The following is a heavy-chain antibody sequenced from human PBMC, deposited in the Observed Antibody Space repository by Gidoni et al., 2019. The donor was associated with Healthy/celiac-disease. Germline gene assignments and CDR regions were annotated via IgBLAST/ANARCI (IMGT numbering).Heavy chain of an antibody. CDR1: GGTFSSYA. CDR3: ARGGYYDSSGYYYQNAFDI. V-gene: IGHV1-69*06. D-gene: IGHD3-22*01. J-gene: IGHJ3*02. Sequence: QVQLVQSGAEVKKPGSSVKVSCKASGGTFSSYAISWVRQAPGQGLEWMGGIIPIFGTANDAQKFQGRVTITADKSTSTAYMELSSLRSEDTAVYYCARGGYYDSSGYYYQNAFDIWGQGTMVTVSS. CDR2: IIPIFGTA.